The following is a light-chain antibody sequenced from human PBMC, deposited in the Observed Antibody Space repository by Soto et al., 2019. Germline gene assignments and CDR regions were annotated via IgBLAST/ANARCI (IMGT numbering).Light chain of an antibody. CDR3: QQRQYWPPIT. CDR1: QSVSSY. CDR2: DTS. Sequence: VLTQSPATQSLSPGERATLSCRASQSVSSYLAWYQQKPGQAPRLLIYDTSNRATGVPARFSGSGSGTDFTLTISSLEPEDCAIYYCQQRQYWPPITFGQGTRLEIK. V-gene: IGKV3-11*01. J-gene: IGKJ5*01.